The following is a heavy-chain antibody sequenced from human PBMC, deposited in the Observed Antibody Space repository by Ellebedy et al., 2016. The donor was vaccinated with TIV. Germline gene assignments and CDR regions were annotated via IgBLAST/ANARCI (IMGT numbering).Heavy chain of an antibody. V-gene: IGHV3-11*01. CDR2: ISDTGSIT. CDR1: GFGISDQY. Sequence: PGGSLRLSCAPSGFGISDQYMSWIRQAPGKGLEWISYISDTGSITHYGDSVKGRFTVSRDNAKNSLYLQMSSLRAEDTSVYYCASGHRGISFGIWGQGTMVTVSS. J-gene: IGHJ3*02. CDR3: ASGHRGISFGI. D-gene: IGHD3-16*01.